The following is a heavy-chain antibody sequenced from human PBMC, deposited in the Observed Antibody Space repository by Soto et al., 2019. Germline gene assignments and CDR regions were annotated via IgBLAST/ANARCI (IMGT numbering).Heavy chain of an antibody. Sequence: PGESLKISCKGSGYSFTSYWIGWVRQMPGKGLEWMGIIYPGDSDTRYSPSFQGQVTISADKSISTAYLQWSSLKASDTAMYYCARHAYDSSDYYYEGWFDPWGQGTLVTVSS. CDR2: IYPGDSDT. V-gene: IGHV5-51*01. J-gene: IGHJ5*02. CDR1: GYSFTSYW. D-gene: IGHD3-22*01. CDR3: ARHAYDSSDYYYEGWFDP.